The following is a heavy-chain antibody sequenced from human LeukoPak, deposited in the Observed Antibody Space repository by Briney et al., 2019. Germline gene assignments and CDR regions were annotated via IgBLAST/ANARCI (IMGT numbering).Heavy chain of an antibody. CDR2: IYSGGST. V-gene: IGHV3-53*01. J-gene: IGHJ4*02. Sequence: GGSLRLSCAASGFTVSSNYMSWVRQAPGKGLEWVSVIYSGGSTYYADSVKGRFTISRENSKNTLYLQMNRLRAEDTAVYYCARDGAWGGFDYWGQGTLVTVSS. CDR3: ARDGAWGGFDY. CDR1: GFTVSSNY. D-gene: IGHD3-16*01.